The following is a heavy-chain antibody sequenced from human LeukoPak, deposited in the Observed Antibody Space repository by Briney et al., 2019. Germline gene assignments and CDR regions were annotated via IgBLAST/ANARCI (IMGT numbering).Heavy chain of an antibody. D-gene: IGHD3-10*01. CDR2: IYYSGST. CDR3: AREFPYYYGSGSPWENGMDV. J-gene: IGHJ6*02. CDR1: GGSISSYY. V-gene: IGHV4-59*01. Sequence: KASETLSLTCTVSGGSISSYYWSWIRQPSGKGLEWIGYIYYSGSTNYNPSLKSRVTISVDTSKNQFSLKLSSVTAADTAVYYCAREFPYYYGSGSPWENGMDVWGQGTTVTVSS.